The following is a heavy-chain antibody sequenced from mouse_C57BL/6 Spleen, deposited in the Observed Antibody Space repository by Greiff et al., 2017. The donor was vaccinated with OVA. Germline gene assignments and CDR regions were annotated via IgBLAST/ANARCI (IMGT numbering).Heavy chain of an antibody. D-gene: IGHD2-4*01. J-gene: IGHJ3*01. CDR1: GYTFTGYW. CDR2: ILPGSGST. V-gene: IGHV1-9*01. Sequence: QVTLKVSGAELMKPGASVKLSCKATGYTFTGYWIEWVKPRPGHGLEWIGEILPGSGSTNYNEKFKGKATFTADTSSNTAYMQLSSLTTEDSAIYYCARSPIYYDYDWFAYWGQGTLVTVSA. CDR3: ARSPIYYDYDWFAY.